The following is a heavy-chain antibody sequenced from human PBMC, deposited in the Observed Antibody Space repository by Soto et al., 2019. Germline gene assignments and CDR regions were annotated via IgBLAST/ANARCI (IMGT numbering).Heavy chain of an antibody. CDR1: GDSVGSGDYY. CDR3: ARIPVDTYMIYWSDP. J-gene: IGHJ5*02. V-gene: IGHV4-61*08. CDR2: VYFSGST. D-gene: IGHD3-16*01. Sequence: PSETLSLTCSVSGDSVGSGDYYWSWIRQPPWKGLEWIGHVYFSGSTNYIPSLKSRLTMSVDTAKNQFSLKLNSVTAADTAVYYCARIPVDTYMIYWSDPWGQGTQVTVSS.